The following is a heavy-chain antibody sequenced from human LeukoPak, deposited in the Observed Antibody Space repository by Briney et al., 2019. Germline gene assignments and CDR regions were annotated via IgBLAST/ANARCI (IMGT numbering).Heavy chain of an antibody. CDR1: GFTFDDYA. Sequence: GGSLRLSCAASGFTFDDYAMHWVRQAPGKGLEWVSGISWNSGSIGYADSVKGRFTISRDNAKNSLYLQMNSLRAEDTALYYCAKATNYYDILTGYSWGQGTLVTVSS. J-gene: IGHJ4*02. CDR3: AKATNYYDILTGYS. CDR2: ISWNSGSI. V-gene: IGHV3-9*01. D-gene: IGHD3-9*01.